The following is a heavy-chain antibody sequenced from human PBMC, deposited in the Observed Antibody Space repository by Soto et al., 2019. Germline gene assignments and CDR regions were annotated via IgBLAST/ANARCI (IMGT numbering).Heavy chain of an antibody. V-gene: IGHV1-18*01. CDR3: ATPHLGAFDP. Sequence: GASVELTCKASGYTFTSYGSIWVRQAPGQGLEWMGWISAYNGNTNYAQKLQGRVTMTTDTSTSTAYMELRSLRSDDTAVYYCATPHLGAFDPWGQGTLVTVSS. CDR1: GYTFTSYG. J-gene: IGHJ5*02. D-gene: IGHD3-10*01. CDR2: ISAYNGNT.